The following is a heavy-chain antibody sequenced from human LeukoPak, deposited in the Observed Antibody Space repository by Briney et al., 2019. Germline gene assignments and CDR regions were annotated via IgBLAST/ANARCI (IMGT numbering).Heavy chain of an antibody. CDR2: IYSGGST. J-gene: IGHJ6*02. V-gene: IGHV3-66*01. CDR3: ARDQAYYGMDV. Sequence: GGSLRLSCAASGFTFSSYSMNWVRQAPGKGLEWVSVIYSGGSTYYADSVKGRFTISRDNSKNTLYLQMNSLRAEDTAVYYCARDQAYYGMDVWGQGTTVTVSS. CDR1: GFTFSSYS.